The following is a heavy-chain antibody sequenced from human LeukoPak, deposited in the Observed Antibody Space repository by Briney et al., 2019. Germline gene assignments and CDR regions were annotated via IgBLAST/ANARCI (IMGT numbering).Heavy chain of an antibody. CDR3: ARHGYCSSTSCYAESDWFDP. D-gene: IGHD2-2*03. CDR2: IYYSGGT. Sequence: SETLSLTCTVSGGSISSSSYYWGWIRQPPGKGLEWIGSIYYSGGTYYNPSLKSRVTISVDTSKNQFSLKLSSVTAADTAVYYCARHGYCSSTSCYAESDWFDPWGQGTLVTVSS. CDR1: GGSISSSSYY. V-gene: IGHV4-39*01. J-gene: IGHJ5*02.